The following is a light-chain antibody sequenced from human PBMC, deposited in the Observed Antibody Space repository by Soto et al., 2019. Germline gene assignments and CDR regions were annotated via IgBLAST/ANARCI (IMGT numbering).Light chain of an antibody. J-gene: IGKJ1*01. V-gene: IGKV3-15*01. CDR2: GAS. Sequence: ERVMTQSPATLSVSPGERATLSCRASQSLGSYLAWYQQKPGQAPRLLIYGASTRATGVPARFSGSGSGTECTLTISSLQSEDFAVYYCQLYDDWPEFGQGTKVEIK. CDR1: QSLGSY. CDR3: QLYDDWPE.